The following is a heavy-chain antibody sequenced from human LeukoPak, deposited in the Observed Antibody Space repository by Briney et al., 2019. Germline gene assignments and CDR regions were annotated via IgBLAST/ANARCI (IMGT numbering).Heavy chain of an antibody. V-gene: IGHV1-69*13. CDR2: IIPIFGTA. CDR3: ARYYGSGSLNWFDP. D-gene: IGHD3-10*01. J-gene: IGHJ5*02. CDR1: GYTFTSYG. Sequence: GASVKVSCKASGYTFTSYGISWVRQAPGQGLEWMGGIIPIFGTANYAQKFQGRVTITADESTSTAYMELSSLRSEDTAVYYCARYYGSGSLNWFDPWGQGTLVTVSS.